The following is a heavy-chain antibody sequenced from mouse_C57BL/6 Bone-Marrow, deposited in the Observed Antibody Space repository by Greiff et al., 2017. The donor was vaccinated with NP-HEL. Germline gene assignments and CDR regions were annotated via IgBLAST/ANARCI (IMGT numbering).Heavy chain of an antibody. V-gene: IGHV5-9-1*02. J-gene: IGHJ3*01. CDR2: ISSGGDYI. CDR1: GFTFSSYA. CDR3: TREIYYGSRGAY. D-gene: IGHD1-1*01. Sequence: EVQRVQSGDGLVKPGGSLKLSCAASGFTFSSYAMSWVRQTPEKRLEWVAYISSGGDYIYYADTVKGRFTITRDNARNTLYLQMSSLKSEDTAMYYCTREIYYGSRGAYWGQGTLVTVSA.